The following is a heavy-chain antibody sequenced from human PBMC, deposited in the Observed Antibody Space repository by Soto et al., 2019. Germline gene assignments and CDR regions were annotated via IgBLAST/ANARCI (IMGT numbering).Heavy chain of an antibody. J-gene: IGHJ6*02. CDR1: GGTFSSYA. CDR3: ARDHRGAYGSGSHYYYGMDV. Sequence: SVKVSCKASGGTFSSYAISWVRQAPGQGLGWMGGIIPIFGTANYAQKFQGRVTITADESTRTAYMELSSLRSEDTAVYYCARDHRGAYGSGSHYYYGMDVWGQGTTVTVSS. V-gene: IGHV1-69*01. CDR2: IIPIFGTA. D-gene: IGHD3-10*01.